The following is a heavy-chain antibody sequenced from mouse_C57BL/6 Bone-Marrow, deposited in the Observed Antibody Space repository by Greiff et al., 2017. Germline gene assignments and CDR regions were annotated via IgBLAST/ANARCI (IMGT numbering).Heavy chain of an antibody. CDR3: ARAEDMTTVVARGFAY. V-gene: IGHV1-64*01. Sequence: QVQLQQPGAELVKPGASVKLSCKASGYTFTSYWMHWVKQRPGQGLEWIGMIHPNSGSTNYNEKFKSKATLTVDKSSSTAYMQLSSLTSEDSAVYYCARAEDMTTVVARGFAYWGQGTLVTVSA. J-gene: IGHJ3*01. CDR2: IHPNSGST. CDR1: GYTFTSYW. D-gene: IGHD1-1*01.